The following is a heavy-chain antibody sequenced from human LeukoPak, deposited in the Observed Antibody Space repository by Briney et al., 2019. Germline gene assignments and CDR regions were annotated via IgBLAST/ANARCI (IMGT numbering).Heavy chain of an antibody. CDR2: INPNSGGT. Sequence: ASVKVSCKASGYTFTGYYMHWVRQAPGQGLEWMGWINPNSGGTNYAQKFQGRVTMTRDTSISTAYMELSRLRSDDTAVYYCARGSGDYVWGSSYWGQGTLVTVSS. CDR3: ARGSGDYVWGSSY. D-gene: IGHD3-16*01. J-gene: IGHJ4*02. V-gene: IGHV1-2*02. CDR1: GYTFTGYY.